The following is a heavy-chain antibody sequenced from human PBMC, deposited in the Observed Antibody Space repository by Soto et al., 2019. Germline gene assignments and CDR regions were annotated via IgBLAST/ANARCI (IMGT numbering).Heavy chain of an antibody. V-gene: IGHV3-30*03. CDR2: ISYDGSNK. D-gene: IGHD6-13*01. CDR1: GFTFSSYG. Sequence: GGSLRLSCAASGFTFSSYGMHWVRQAPGKGLEWVAVISYDGSNKYYADSVKGRFTISRDNSKNTLYLQMNSLRAEDTAVYYCARDMEGGYSSSWELYGMDVWGQGTTVTVSS. J-gene: IGHJ6*02. CDR3: ARDMEGGYSSSWELYGMDV.